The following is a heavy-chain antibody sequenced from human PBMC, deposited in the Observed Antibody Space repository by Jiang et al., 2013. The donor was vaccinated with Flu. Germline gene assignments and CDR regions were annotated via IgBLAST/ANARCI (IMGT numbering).Heavy chain of an antibody. J-gene: IGHJ4*02. V-gene: IGHV4-34*01. Sequence: LLKPSETLSLTCAVYGGSFSGYYWSWIRQPPGKGLEWIGEINHSGSTNYNPSLKSRVTISVDTSKNQFSLKLSSVTAADTAVYYCARGAPYRAVRGVISRGVFKGDYWGQGTLVTVSS. D-gene: IGHD3-10*01. CDR1: GGSFSGYY. CDR2: INHSGST. CDR3: ARGAPYRAVRGVISRGVFKGDY.